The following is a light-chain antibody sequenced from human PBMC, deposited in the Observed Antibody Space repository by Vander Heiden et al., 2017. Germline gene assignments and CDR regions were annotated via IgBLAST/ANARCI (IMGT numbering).Light chain of an antibody. V-gene: IGKV1-39*01. Sequence: DIQLTQSPSSLSASIGDRVTITCRASLSISTYLNWYQQKQGKAPKLLIYAASSLQSGVPPRFSGSGSGTEFTLTISSLQTEDCATYYCQQSFNTPRLTFGHGTKVHIK. CDR3: QQSFNTPRLT. CDR2: AAS. J-gene: IGKJ3*01. CDR1: LSISTY.